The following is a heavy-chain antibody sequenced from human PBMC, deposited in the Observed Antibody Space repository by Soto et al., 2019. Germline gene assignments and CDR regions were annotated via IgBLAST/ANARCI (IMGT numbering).Heavy chain of an antibody. J-gene: IGHJ6*03. CDR3: ARGQEYQLLTPGSHYYYMDV. D-gene: IGHD2-2*01. V-gene: IGHV1-8*01. CDR2: MNPNRGNT. CDR1: GYTFTSYD. Sequence: ASVKVSCKASGYTFTSYDINWVRQATGQGLEWMGWMNPNRGNTGYAQKFQGRVTMTRNTSISTAYMELSSLRSEDTAVYYCARGQEYQLLTPGSHYYYMDVWGKGTTVTVSS.